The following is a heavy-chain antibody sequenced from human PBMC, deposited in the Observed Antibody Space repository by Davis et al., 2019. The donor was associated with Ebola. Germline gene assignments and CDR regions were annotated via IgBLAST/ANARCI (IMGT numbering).Heavy chain of an antibody. D-gene: IGHD1-26*01. Sequence: PGGSLRLSCAASGFTFSSYSMNWVRQAPGKGLEWVSSISSSSSYIYYADSVKGRFTISRDNAKNSLYLQMNSLRDEDTAVYYCARDSGGSYYDYYYGMDVWGKGTTVTVPS. CDR2: ISSSSSYI. J-gene: IGHJ6*04. CDR1: GFTFSSYS. V-gene: IGHV3-21*01. CDR3: ARDSGGSYYDYYYGMDV.